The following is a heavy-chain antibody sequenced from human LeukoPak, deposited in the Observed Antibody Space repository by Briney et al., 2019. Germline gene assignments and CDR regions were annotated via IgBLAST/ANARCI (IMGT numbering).Heavy chain of an antibody. J-gene: IGHJ4*02. CDR3: AKDIDYGDYGFDY. V-gene: IGHV3-43*01. CDR1: GFTFDDYT. Sequence: GGSLRLSCAASGFTFDDYTMHWVRHAPGKGLEWVSLISWDGGSTYYADSVKGRFTISRDNAKNSLYLQMNSLRAEDTALYYCAKDIDYGDYGFDYWGQGTLVTVSS. D-gene: IGHD4-17*01. CDR2: ISWDGGST.